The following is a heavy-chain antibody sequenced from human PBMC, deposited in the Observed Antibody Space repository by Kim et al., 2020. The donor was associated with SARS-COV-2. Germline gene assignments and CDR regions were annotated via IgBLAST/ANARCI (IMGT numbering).Heavy chain of an antibody. Sequence: GTNYAHAGKGRFTITRDDSKNMLYLQMNSLSGEDTATYYCVKGLYYVDYWGQGTLVTVGS. D-gene: IGHD3-10*01. CDR2: GT. V-gene: IGHV3-23*01. J-gene: IGHJ4*02. CDR3: VKGLYYVDY.